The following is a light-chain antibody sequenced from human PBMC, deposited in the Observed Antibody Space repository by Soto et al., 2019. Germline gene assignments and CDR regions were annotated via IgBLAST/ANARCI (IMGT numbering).Light chain of an antibody. J-gene: IGKJ5*01. CDR1: QSVSSC. CDR2: DAS. V-gene: IGKV3-11*01. CDR3: QQRSNWPIT. Sequence: EVMMTQSPATMSVSPGERTALSCRASQSVSSCLAWYQQKPGQAPRLLIYDASNRATGVPARFSGSGSGTDFTLIISSLEPEDFAVYYCQQRSNWPITFGQGTRLEIK.